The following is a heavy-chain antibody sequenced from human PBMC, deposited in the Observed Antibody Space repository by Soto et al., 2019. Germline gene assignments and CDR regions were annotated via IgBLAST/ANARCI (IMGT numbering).Heavy chain of an antibody. J-gene: IGHJ5*02. Sequence: QVQLQESGPGLVKPSETLSLTCTVSGGSVSSGSYYWSWIRQPPGKGLEWIGYIYYSGSTNYNPPLKSRLSISVDTSKNQVSLRLSSVTAADTAVYYCARNLGLGLLRWNWFDPWGQGTLVTVSS. V-gene: IGHV4-61*01. CDR1: GGSVSSGSYY. CDR3: ARNLGLGLLRWNWFDP. D-gene: IGHD2-15*01. CDR2: IYYSGST.